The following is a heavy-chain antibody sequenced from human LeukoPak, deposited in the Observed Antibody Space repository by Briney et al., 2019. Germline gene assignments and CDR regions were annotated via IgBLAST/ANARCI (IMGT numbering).Heavy chain of an antibody. CDR1: GGTFSSYA. J-gene: IGHJ4*02. CDR2: IIPIFGTA. Sequence: SVKVSCKASGGTFSSYAISWVRQAPGQGLEWMGEIIPIFGTANYAQKFQGRVTITTDESTSTAYMELSSLRSEDTAVYYCARAALRFLEWSPPDYWGQGTLVTVSS. D-gene: IGHD3-3*01. V-gene: IGHV1-69*05. CDR3: ARAALRFLEWSPPDY.